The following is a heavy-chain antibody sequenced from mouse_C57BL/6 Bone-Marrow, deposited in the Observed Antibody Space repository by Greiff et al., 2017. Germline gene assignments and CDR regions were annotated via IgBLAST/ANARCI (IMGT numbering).Heavy chain of an antibody. CDR1: GFTFSSYT. D-gene: IGHD1-1*01. CDR3: SRHVTTVLATKYFDV. CDR2: ISGGGGNT. Sequence: DVMLVESGGGLVKPGGSLNLSCAASGFTFSSYTMSWVRQTPEKRLQWVAAISGGGGNTYYPDCVQGRFTISRDNDKNILYLQMSILRYEDTAVYYCSRHVTTVLATKYFDVWGTGTTVTVSS. J-gene: IGHJ1*03. V-gene: IGHV5-9*01.